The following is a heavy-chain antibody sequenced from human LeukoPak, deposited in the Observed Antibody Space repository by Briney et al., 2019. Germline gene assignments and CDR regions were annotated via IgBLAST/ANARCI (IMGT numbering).Heavy chain of an antibody. D-gene: IGHD5-12*01. Sequence: PSETLSLTCTVSGGSISSYYWSWIRQLPGKGLEWIGYIYYSGSTNYNPSLKSRVTISVDTSKNQFSLKLSSVTAADTAVYYCARGVSGYSGYALDYWGQGTLVTVSS. CDR2: IYYSGST. CDR3: ARGVSGYSGYALDY. V-gene: IGHV4-59*01. CDR1: GGSISSYY. J-gene: IGHJ4*02.